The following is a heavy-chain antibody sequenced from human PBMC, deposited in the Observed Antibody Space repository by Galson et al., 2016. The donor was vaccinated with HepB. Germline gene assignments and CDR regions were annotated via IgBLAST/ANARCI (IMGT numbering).Heavy chain of an antibody. J-gene: IGHJ4*02. CDR1: GFTFSLYA. D-gene: IGHD4-17*01. CDR3: VKDRYGDLYYFDY. CDR2: MSSYGGTT. V-gene: IGHV3-64D*08. Sequence: SLRLSCAASGFTFSLYAMHWVRQAPGKGLEYVSAMSSYGGTTYYADSVKGRFTISRDNSKNTLYLQMSSLRAEDTAVYCCVKDRYGDLYYFDYWGQGTLVTVSS.